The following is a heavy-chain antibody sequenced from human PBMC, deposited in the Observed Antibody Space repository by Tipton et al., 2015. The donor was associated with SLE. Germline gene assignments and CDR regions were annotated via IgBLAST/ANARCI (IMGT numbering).Heavy chain of an antibody. D-gene: IGHD1-26*01. Sequence: TLSLTCTVSGASINSDDYFWGWIRQPPGKGLEWIGEINHSGSTNYNSSLKSRVTISVDTSKNQFSLKLNSVAAADTAVYYCARQGGVGAIDYWGQGTLVNVSS. CDR2: INHSGST. CDR1: GASINSDDYF. V-gene: IGHV4-39*01. CDR3: ARQGGVGAIDY. J-gene: IGHJ4*02.